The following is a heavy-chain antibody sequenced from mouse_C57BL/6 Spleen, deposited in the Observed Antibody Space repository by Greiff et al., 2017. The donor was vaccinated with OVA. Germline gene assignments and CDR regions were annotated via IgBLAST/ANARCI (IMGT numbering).Heavy chain of an antibody. CDR1: GFTFSSYG. V-gene: IGHV5-6*01. Sequence: EVMLVESGGDLVKPGGSLKLSCAASGFTFSSYGMSWVRQTPDKRLEWVATISSGGSYTYYPDSVKGRFTISRDNAKNTLYLQMSSLKSEDTAMYYCARQIYGRSYFDYWGQGTTLTVSS. J-gene: IGHJ2*01. CDR2: ISSGGSYT. D-gene: IGHD1-1*01. CDR3: ARQIYGRSYFDY.